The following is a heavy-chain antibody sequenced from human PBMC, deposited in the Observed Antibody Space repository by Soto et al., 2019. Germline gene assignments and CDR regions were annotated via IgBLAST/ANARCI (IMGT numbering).Heavy chain of an antibody. CDR3: GFYCSSVSCPEGFY. D-gene: IGHD2-2*01. Sequence: GGSLRLSCAASGFTFNDYGMHWVRQAPGKGLEWVAVIWFDGSNEYYGDSVKGRFTISRDNSKNTLYLQMNYLRAEDTAVYYCGFYCSSVSCPEGFYWGQGTLVTVSS. CDR1: GFTFNDYG. CDR2: IWFDGSNE. V-gene: IGHV3-33*01. J-gene: IGHJ4*02.